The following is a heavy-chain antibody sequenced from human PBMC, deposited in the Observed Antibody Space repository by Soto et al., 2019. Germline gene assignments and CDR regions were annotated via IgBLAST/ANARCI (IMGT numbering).Heavy chain of an antibody. J-gene: IGHJ3*02. CDR3: ARDGYCSGGSCYSNSFDI. Sequence: SVKVSCKASGGTFSSYAISWVRQAPGQGLEWMGGIIPIFGTANYAQKFQGRVTITTDESTSTAYMELSSLRSEDTAVYYCARDGYCSGGSCYSNSFDIWGQGTMVTVSS. CDR2: IIPIFGTA. V-gene: IGHV1-69*05. CDR1: GGTFSSYA. D-gene: IGHD2-15*01.